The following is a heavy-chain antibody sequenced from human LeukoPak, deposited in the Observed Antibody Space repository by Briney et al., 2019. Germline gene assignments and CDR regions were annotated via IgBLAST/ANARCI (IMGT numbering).Heavy chain of an antibody. CDR2: INPNSGGT. Sequence: ASVKVSCKASGYTFTGYCIHWVRQAPGQGLEWMGRINPNSGGTNYAQKFQGRVTMTRDTSISTAYMELSSLRSDETAMYYCARIGGDYSNLTWFDPWGQGTLVTVSS. J-gene: IGHJ5*02. V-gene: IGHV1-2*02. CDR1: GYTFTGYC. CDR3: ARIGGDYSNLTWFDP. D-gene: IGHD4-11*01.